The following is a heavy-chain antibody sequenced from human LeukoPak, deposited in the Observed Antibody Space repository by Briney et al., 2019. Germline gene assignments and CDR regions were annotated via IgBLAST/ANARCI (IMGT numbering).Heavy chain of an antibody. CDR2: IDWDDDK. CDR3: ARVYYYDSSGYYYEGLIDY. CDR1: GFSLSTSGMC. J-gene: IGHJ4*02. D-gene: IGHD3-22*01. Sequence: ESGPTLVNPTQTLTLTCTFSGFSLSTSGMCVSWIRQPPGKALEWLALIDWDDDKYYSTSLKTRLTISKDTSKNQVVLTMTNMDPVDTATYYCARVYYYDSSGYYYEGLIDYWGQGTLVTVSS. V-gene: IGHV2-70*01.